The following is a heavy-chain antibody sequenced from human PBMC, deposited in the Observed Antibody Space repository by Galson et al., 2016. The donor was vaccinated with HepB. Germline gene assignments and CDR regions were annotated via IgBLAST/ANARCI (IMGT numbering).Heavy chain of an antibody. D-gene: IGHD4/OR15-4a*01. Sequence: SLRLSCAASGFTFNTYDMHWVRQAPGKGLEWVASISMDGSIKYYAHSVKGRFTISTDNSKNSQYLQINSLRAEDTAVYYCARDMVGGSPDYFDYWGKGTLVTAFS. V-gene: IGHV3-30*03. CDR2: ISMDGSIK. CDR3: ARDMVGGSPDYFDY. CDR1: GFTFNTYD. J-gene: IGHJ4*02.